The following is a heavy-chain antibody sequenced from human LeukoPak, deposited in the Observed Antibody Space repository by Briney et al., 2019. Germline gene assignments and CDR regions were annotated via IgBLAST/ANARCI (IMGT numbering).Heavy chain of an antibody. D-gene: IGHD6-19*01. CDR3: ASHSGFDY. Sequence: GGSLRLSCAASGFTFSSYEMNWVRQAPGKGLEWVANIKQDGSEKYYVDSVKGRFTISRDNAKNSLYLQMNSLRAEDTAVYYCASHSGFDYWGQGTLVTVSS. CDR1: GFTFSSYE. CDR2: IKQDGSEK. J-gene: IGHJ4*02. V-gene: IGHV3-7*01.